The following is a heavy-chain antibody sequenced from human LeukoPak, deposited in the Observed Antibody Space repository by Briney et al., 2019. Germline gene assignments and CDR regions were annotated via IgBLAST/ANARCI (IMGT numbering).Heavy chain of an antibody. CDR3: ARGSYYYGSGSYPNWFDP. D-gene: IGHD3-10*01. CDR1: GGSISSGGYS. V-gene: IGHV4-30-2*01. Sequence: SETLSLTCAVSGGSISSGGYSWSWIRQPPGKGLEWIGYIYHSGSTYYNPSLKSRVTISVDRSKNQFSLKLSSVTAADTAVYYCARGSYYYGSGSYPNWFDPWGQGTLVTVSS. J-gene: IGHJ5*02. CDR2: IYHSGST.